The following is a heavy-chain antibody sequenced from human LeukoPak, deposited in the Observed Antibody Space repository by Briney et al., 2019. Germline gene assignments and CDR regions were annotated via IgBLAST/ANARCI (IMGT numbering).Heavy chain of an antibody. D-gene: IGHD5-18*01. CDR3: ARVGRGQLWSDY. CDR2: IYYSGST. V-gene: IGHV4-59*06. CDR1: GGSISSYY. Sequence: PSETLSLTCTVSGGSISSYYWSWIRQHPGKGLEWIGYIYYSGSTYYNPSLKSRVTISVDTSKNQFSLKLSSVTAADTAVYYCARVGRGQLWSDYWGQGTLVTVSS. J-gene: IGHJ4*02.